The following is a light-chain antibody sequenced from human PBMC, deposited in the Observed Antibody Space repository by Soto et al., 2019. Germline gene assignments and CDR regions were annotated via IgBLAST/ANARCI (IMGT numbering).Light chain of an antibody. CDR2: GAS. CDR1: QSVRSSD. J-gene: IGKJ2*01. Sequence: EIVLTQSPGTLSLSPGERATLFCRASQSVRSSDLAWYQQKPGQTPSLLIYGASSRATGTPDRFSGSGSGTDFTLTISRLEPEDFATFYCQQYKVYPYTFGQGTRLDIQ. V-gene: IGKV3-20*01. CDR3: QQYKVYPYT.